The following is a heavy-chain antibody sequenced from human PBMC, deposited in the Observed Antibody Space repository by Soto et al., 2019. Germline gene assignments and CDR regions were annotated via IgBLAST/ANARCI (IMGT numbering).Heavy chain of an antibody. D-gene: IGHD2-15*01. CDR3: AREGEEDCSGGSCQEDFDY. CDR1: GFTFSSYG. Sequence: QVQLVESGGGVVQPGRSLRLSCAASGFTFSSYGMHWVRQAPGKGLEWVAVIWYDGSNKYYADSVKGRFTISRDNSKNTLYLQMNSLRAEDTAVYYCAREGEEDCSGGSCQEDFDYWGQGTLVTVSS. CDR2: IWYDGSNK. J-gene: IGHJ4*02. V-gene: IGHV3-33*01.